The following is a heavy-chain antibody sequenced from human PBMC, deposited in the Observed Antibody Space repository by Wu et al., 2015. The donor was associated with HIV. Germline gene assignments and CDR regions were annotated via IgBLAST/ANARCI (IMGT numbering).Heavy chain of an antibody. CDR3: ARGPPMNSGWGPFDY. Sequence: QAQLVQSGAEVKKPGSSVKVSCKASGGTFSYSAIAWVRQAPGQGLEWMGRIIPIFGKTNYAQKFQGRVTITADESSTTAYMELSSLRSEDTAVYYCARGPPMNSGWGPFDYWGQGTLVTVSS. V-gene: IGHV1-69*13. CDR2: IIPIFGKT. CDR1: GGTFSYSA. J-gene: IGHJ4*02. D-gene: IGHD6-19*01.